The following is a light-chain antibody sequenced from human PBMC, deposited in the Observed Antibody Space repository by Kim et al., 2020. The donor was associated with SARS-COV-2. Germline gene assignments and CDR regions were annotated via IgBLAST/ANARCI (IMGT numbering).Light chain of an antibody. Sequence: QSALTQPPSASGSPGQSVIISCTGTSSDVGAYNHVSWFQEHPGKAPKLMVYEVTERPSGVPDRFSGSKSGNTVSLTVSGLQAEDEADYYCSSYAGTKHFLFGTGPRSPS. CDR2: EVT. CDR3: SSYAGTKHFL. CDR1: SSDVGAYNH. J-gene: IGLJ1*01. V-gene: IGLV2-8*01.